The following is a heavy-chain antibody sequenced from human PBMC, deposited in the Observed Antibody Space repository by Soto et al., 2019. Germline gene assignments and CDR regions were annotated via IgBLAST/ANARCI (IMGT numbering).Heavy chain of an antibody. CDR1: GYTFTSYG. CDR2: INTYSGTT. D-gene: IGHD2-15*01. CDR3: ARGGLLAFFDY. J-gene: IGHJ4*02. Sequence: ASVKVSCKAFGYTFTSYGINWVLQAPGQGLEWMGWINTYSGTTNYAQKIQGRVTMTTDTSTSTAYMELRSLRSDDTAVYYCARGGLLAFFDYWGQGTLVTVSS. V-gene: IGHV1-18*01.